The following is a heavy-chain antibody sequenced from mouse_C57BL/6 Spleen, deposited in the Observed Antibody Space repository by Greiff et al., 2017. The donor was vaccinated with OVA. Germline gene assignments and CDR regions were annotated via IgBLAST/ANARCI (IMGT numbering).Heavy chain of an antibody. CDR1: GFTFSSYA. CDR3: TRGSAYGNFDY. J-gene: IGHJ2*01. Sequence: DVLLVESGEGLVKPGGSLKLSCAASGFTFSSYAMSWVRQTPEKRLEWVAYISSGGGYIYYADTVKGRFTISRDNARNTLYLQMSSLKSEDTARDYCTRGSAYGNFDYWGQGTTLTVSS. CDR2: ISSGGGYI. V-gene: IGHV5-9-1*02. D-gene: IGHD2-1*01.